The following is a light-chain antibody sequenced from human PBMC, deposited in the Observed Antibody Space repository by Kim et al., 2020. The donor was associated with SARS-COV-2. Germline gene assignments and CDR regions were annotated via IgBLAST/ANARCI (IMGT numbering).Light chain of an antibody. CDR3: QQYNNWPLT. Sequence: VSAGERATPSCRASQSVNSMLAWYQQKPGKAPRLLIYGASTRATGIPAKFSGGGSGTEFTLTISSLQSEDFAVYYCQQYNNWPLTFGGGTKVDLK. J-gene: IGKJ4*01. CDR1: QSVNSM. CDR2: GAS. V-gene: IGKV3-15*01.